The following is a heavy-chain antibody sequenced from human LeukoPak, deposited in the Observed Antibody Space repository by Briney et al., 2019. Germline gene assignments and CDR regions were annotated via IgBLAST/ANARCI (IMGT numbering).Heavy chain of an antibody. CDR1: GFTFSSYS. J-gene: IGHJ3*02. D-gene: IGHD3-22*01. CDR3: ARVASSSGKGGAFDI. Sequence: PGGSLRLSCAASGFTFSSYSMNWVRQAPGKGLEWVSYISSSSSTIYYADSVKGRFTISRDNAKNSLYLQMNSLRAEDTAVYFCARVASSSGKGGAFDIWGQGTMVTVSS. V-gene: IGHV3-48*01. CDR2: ISSSSSTI.